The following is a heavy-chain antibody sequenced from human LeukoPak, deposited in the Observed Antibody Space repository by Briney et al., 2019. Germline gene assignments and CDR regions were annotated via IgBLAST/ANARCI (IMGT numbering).Heavy chain of an antibody. D-gene: IGHD6-13*01. CDR2: IYYSGST. J-gene: IGHJ4*02. V-gene: IGHV4-39*07. CDR3: ARVPLLYSSSWYTYYFDY. CDR1: GGSISSSSYC. Sequence: ASETLSLTCTVSGGSISSSSYCWGWIRQPPGKGLEWIGSIYYSGSTYYNPSLKSRVTISVDTSKNQFSLKLSSVTAADTAVYYCARVPLLYSSSWYTYYFDYWGQGTLVTVSS.